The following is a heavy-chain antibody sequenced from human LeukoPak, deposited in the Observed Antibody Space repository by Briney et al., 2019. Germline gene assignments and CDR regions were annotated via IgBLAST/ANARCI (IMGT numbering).Heavy chain of an antibody. V-gene: IGHV3-23*01. CDR3: AKGHIVVVVAATPRGAYGMDV. Sequence: GGALRLSCAASRFTFSSYAMSSVRQAPGKGLEWVSAISGSGGSTYYADFVKGRFTISRDNSKNTLYLQMNSLRAEDTAVYYCAKGHIVVVVAATPRGAYGMDVWGQGTTVTVSS. CDR2: ISGSGGST. D-gene: IGHD2-15*01. CDR1: RFTFSSYA. J-gene: IGHJ6*02.